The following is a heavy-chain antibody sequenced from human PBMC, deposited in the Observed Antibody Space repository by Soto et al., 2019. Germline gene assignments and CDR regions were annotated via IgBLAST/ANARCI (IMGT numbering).Heavy chain of an antibody. CDR2: INPSGGST. V-gene: IGHV1-46*03. CDR1: GYTFTSYY. Sequence: ASVKVSCKASGYTFTSYYMHWVRQAPGQGLEWMGIINPSGGSTSYAQKFQGRVTMTRDTSTSTVYMELSSLRSEDTAVYYCARDLAGNIYNWNYGEGFHYWGQGTRVTVSS. J-gene: IGHJ4*02. CDR3: ARDLAGNIYNWNYGEGFHY. D-gene: IGHD1-7*01.